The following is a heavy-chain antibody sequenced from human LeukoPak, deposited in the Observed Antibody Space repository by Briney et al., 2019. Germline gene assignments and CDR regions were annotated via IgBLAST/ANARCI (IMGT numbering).Heavy chain of an antibody. D-gene: IGHD6-19*01. J-gene: IGHJ4*02. CDR1: GFTFSSYA. CDR3: AKDISLGIAVAGIDY. CDR2: ISGSGGST. V-gene: IGHV3-23*01. Sequence: GGSLRLSCAASGFTFSSYAMSWVRQAPGKGLEWVSAISGSGGSTYYADSVKGRFTISRDNSKNTLYLQMNGLRAEDTALYYCAKDISLGIAVAGIDYWGQGTLVTVSS.